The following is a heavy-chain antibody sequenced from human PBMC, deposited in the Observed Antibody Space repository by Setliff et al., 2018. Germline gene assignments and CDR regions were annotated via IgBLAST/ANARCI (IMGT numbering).Heavy chain of an antibody. J-gene: IGHJ4*02. CDR3: ARGYYNFLSGYYTPYYFDY. Sequence: SETLSLTCTVSGGSIRNYYWSWIRQPPGKRLEWIGYIYYSGNTNYNPSLKSRVTISVDTSKNQFSLKLSSVTAADTAVDFCARGYYNFLSGYYTPYYFDYWGQGTLVTVSS. CDR1: GGSIRNYY. V-gene: IGHV4-59*01. D-gene: IGHD3-3*01. CDR2: IYYSGNT.